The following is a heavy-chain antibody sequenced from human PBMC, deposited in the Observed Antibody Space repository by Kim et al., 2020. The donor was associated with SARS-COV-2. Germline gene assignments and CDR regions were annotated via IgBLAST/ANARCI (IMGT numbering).Heavy chain of an antibody. CDR1: GFTFSRSA. J-gene: IGHJ4*02. V-gene: IGHV3-23*01. CDR3: ARDIRENSGLTPDY. D-gene: IGHD6-19*01. Sequence: GGSLRLSCAASGFTFSRSAMSWVRQAPGKGLEWVSTITENGGTTYYGDSVKGRFTISRDNSKNTLYLQMNGLRAEDTAVYYCARDIRENSGLTPDYWGQGTLVTVSS. CDR2: ITENGGTT.